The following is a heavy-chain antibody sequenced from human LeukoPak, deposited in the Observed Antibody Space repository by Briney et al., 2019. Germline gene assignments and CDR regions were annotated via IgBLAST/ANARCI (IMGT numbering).Heavy chain of an antibody. CDR2: ISGTSVTF. J-gene: IGHJ3*02. Sequence: PGGSLRLSCEASGFTFSTYSMTWVRQAPGRGLEWLSYISGTSVTFYYGDSIKGRFTVSRDNDKNSLFLHMHSLRAEDTAVYYCVRPISAYFGGAFDIWGQGTLVTVSS. CDR1: GFTFSTYS. D-gene: IGHD2-8*01. V-gene: IGHV3-48*01. CDR3: VRPISAYFGGAFDI.